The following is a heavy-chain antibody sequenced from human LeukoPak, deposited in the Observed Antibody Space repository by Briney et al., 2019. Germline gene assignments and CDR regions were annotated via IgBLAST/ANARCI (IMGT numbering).Heavy chain of an antibody. CDR2: ISGSGGST. CDR3: AKDHTVRGVSDY. CDR1: GFAFSSYA. Sequence: GGSLRLSCAASGFAFSSYAMSWVRQAPGKGLEWVSAISGSGGSTYYADSVKGRFTISRDNSKNMLYLQMNSLRAEDTAVYYCAKDHTVRGVSDYWGQGTLVTVSS. D-gene: IGHD3-10*01. J-gene: IGHJ4*02. V-gene: IGHV3-23*01.